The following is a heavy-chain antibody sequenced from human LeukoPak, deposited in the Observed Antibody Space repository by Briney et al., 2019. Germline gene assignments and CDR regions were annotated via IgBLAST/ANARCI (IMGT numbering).Heavy chain of an antibody. Sequence: GGSLRLSCAASGFXFSTYAMSWVRQAPGRGLECVSIISGSGGSTYDADSVKGRFTISRDNSKNTVYLQMNSLRAEDTAVYYCAKICGSCQSGIFDYWGQGTLVTVSS. J-gene: IGHJ4*02. D-gene: IGHD2-15*01. CDR3: AKICGSCQSGIFDY. CDR1: GFXFSTYA. V-gene: IGHV3-23*01. CDR2: ISGSGGST.